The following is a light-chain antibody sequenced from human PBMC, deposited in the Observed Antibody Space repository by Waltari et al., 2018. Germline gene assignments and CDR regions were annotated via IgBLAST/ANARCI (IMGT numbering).Light chain of an antibody. CDR2: RNS. CDR1: SSSIGRNY. CDR3: AAWDDSLICPV. V-gene: IGLV1-47*01. Sequence: QSVLTQPPSASGVPGQRVTISCSGSSSSIGRNYVYWYQHVPGTAPKLLVNRNSQGPSGVPDRFSGSKSGTSASLAISGLRSEDEAHYYCAAWDDSLICPVFGTGTKVSVL. J-gene: IGLJ1*01.